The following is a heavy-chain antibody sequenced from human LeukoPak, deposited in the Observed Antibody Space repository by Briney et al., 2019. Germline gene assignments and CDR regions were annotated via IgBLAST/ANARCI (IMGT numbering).Heavy chain of an antibody. V-gene: IGHV3-9*01. CDR3: AKDNRRHYTSGPNPDSLH. Sequence: GGSLRLSCAGSGFIFNNYAMHWVRQPPGKGLEWVSGICWNSGSIDYADSVKGRFTTSRDNAKNSLYLQMNSLRVEDTAFYYCAKDNRRHYTSGPNPDSLHWGQGALVTVSS. CDR2: ICWNSGSI. D-gene: IGHD6-19*01. CDR1: GFIFNNYA. J-gene: IGHJ4*02.